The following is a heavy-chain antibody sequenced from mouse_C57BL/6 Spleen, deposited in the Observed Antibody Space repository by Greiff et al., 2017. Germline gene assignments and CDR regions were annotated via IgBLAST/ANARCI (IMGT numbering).Heavy chain of an antibody. CDR1: GYTFTSYW. Sequence: QVQLQQPGAELVRPGTSVKLSCKASGYTFTSYWMHWVKQRPGQGLEWIGVIDPSDSYTNYNQKFKGKATLTVDTSSSTAYMQLSSLTSEDSAVYYCARGDPWFGYWRQGTLVTVSA. CDR3: ARGDPWFGY. J-gene: IGHJ3*01. CDR2: IDPSDSYT. V-gene: IGHV1-59*01.